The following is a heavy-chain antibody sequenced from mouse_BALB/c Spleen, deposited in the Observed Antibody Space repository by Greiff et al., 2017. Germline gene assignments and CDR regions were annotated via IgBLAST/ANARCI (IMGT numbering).Heavy chain of an antibody. Sequence: VQLKQSGPELVKPGASVKMSCKASGYTFTSYVMHWVKQKPGQGLEWIGYINPYNDGTKYNEKFKGKATLTSDKSSSTAYMELSSLTSEDSAVYYCARGGYYPYYAMDYWGQGTSVTVSS. D-gene: IGHD2-3*01. CDR1: GYTFTSYV. CDR3: ARGGYYPYYAMDY. V-gene: IGHV1-14*01. CDR2: INPYNDGT. J-gene: IGHJ4*01.